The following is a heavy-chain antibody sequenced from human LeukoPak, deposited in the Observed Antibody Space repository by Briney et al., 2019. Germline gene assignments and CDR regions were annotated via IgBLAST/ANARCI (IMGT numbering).Heavy chain of an antibody. J-gene: IGHJ4*02. V-gene: IGHV3-21*01. CDR1: GLTFSSYS. CDR3: ARGGATTAAGADY. Sequence: GGSLRLSCAASGLTFSSYSMNWVRQAPGKGLEWVSSISSSSSYIYYADSVKGRFTISRDNAKNSLYLQMNSLRAEDTAVYYCARGGATTAAGADYWGQGTLVTVSS. CDR2: ISSSSSYI. D-gene: IGHD1-26*01.